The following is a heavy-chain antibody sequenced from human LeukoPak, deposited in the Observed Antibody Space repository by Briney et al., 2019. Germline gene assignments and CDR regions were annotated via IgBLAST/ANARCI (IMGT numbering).Heavy chain of an antibody. V-gene: IGHV3-33*08. J-gene: IGHJ6*02. CDR3: ARSVPDYFHGMDV. Sequence: PGGSLRLSCAASGFTFSSYGMHWVRQAPGKGLEWVAVIWYDGSNKYYADSVKGRFTISRDNSKNTLYLQMNSLRAEDTAVYYCARSVPDYFHGMDVWGQGTTVTVSS. CDR1: GFTFSSYG. D-gene: IGHD2/OR15-2a*01. CDR2: IWYDGSNK.